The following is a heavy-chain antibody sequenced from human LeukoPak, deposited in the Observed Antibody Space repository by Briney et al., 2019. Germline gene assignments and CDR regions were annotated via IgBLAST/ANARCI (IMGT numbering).Heavy chain of an antibody. CDR1: GFTFSSYG. V-gene: IGHV3-33*08. CDR3: ARTGYSSGWSFDDAFDI. Sequence: PGGSLRLSCAASGFTFSSYGMQWVRQAPGKGLEWVAVIWYDGSNKYYADSVKGRFTISRDNSKNTLYLQMNSLRAEDTAVYYCARTGYSSGWSFDDAFDIWGQGTMVTVSS. D-gene: IGHD6-19*01. CDR2: IWYDGSNK. J-gene: IGHJ3*02.